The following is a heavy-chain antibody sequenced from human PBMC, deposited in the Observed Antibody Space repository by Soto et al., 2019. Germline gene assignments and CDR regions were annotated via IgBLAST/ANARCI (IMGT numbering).Heavy chain of an antibody. Sequence: QVQLQESGPGLVTPSQTLSVTCAISGDSGSGNSAAWNWIRLSPSRGLEWLARTYYRSRWYNDYAVSVRSRITVNADTSKYQFSLQLTSVTPEDTEIYYCAVTTSHHWLCRDVWGRGTTVTVSS. J-gene: IGHJ6*04. D-gene: IGHD4-4*01. V-gene: IGHV6-1*01. CDR2: TYYRSRWYN. CDR3: AVTTSHHWLCRDV. CDR1: GDSGSGNSAA.